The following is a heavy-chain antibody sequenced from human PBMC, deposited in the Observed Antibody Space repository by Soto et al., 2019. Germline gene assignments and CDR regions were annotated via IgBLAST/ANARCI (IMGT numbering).Heavy chain of an antibody. Sequence: GGSLRLSCAASGFTFSSYAMSWVRQAPGKGLEWVSSITESGDEKFYAASVRDRLTISRDNSKNTLYLQLTSLRAEDAAVYFCAKVQRVGDDNSKYRWLDSWGQGTRVTVSS. CDR2: ITESGDEK. D-gene: IGHD4-4*01. CDR3: AKVQRVGDDNSKYRWLDS. V-gene: IGHV3-23*01. J-gene: IGHJ5*01. CDR1: GFTFSSYA.